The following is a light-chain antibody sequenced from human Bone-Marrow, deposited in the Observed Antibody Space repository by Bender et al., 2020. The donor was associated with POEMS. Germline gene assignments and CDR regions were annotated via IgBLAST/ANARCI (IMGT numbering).Light chain of an antibody. Sequence: QSVLTQPPSASGTPGQRVTISCVGSSSNIGSNTVNWYQQLPGTAPKLLIYSNNQRPSGVPDRFSGSRSGTSASLAISGLQSEDEADYYCAVWDDSLNGWVFGGGTKLTVL. V-gene: IGLV1-44*01. J-gene: IGLJ3*02. CDR2: SNN. CDR3: AVWDDSLNGWV. CDR1: SSNIGSNT.